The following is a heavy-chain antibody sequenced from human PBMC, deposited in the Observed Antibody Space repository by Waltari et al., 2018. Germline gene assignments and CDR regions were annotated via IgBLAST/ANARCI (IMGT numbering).Heavy chain of an antibody. D-gene: IGHD2-2*01. CDR3: AKSRGFEY. Sequence: EVQLVEPGGGLVQPGGSLRLSRGASGFPFSRYWMSWVRQTPGKGLEWVANINYDGSQKYFVDSVKGRFTISRDNAKNSVYLQMNSLRVEDTAVYYCAKSRGFEYWGQGTLITVSS. J-gene: IGHJ4*02. CDR1: GFPFSRYW. CDR2: INYDGSQK. V-gene: IGHV3-7*01.